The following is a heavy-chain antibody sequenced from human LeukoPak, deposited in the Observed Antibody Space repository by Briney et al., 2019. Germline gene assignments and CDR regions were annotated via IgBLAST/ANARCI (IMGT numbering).Heavy chain of an antibody. D-gene: IGHD4-23*01. J-gene: IGHJ3*02. CDR1: EFTFSTYW. Sequence: GGSLRLSCAASEFTFSTYWMHWVRQAPGKGLVWVSRINSDGSTTYADSVKGRFTISRDNAKNTVYLQMNSLRAEDTAVYYCANPPPTVVTPFAFDIWGQGTMVTVSS. V-gene: IGHV3-74*01. CDR2: INSDGST. CDR3: ANPPPTVVTPFAFDI.